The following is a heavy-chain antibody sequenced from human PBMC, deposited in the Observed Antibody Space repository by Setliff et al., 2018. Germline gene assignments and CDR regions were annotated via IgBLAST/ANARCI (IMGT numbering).Heavy chain of an antibody. J-gene: IGHJ5*02. CDR2: IYYRGST. CDR3: VAVGIATGGGWFDP. CDR1: GGSIRDYY. V-gene: IGHV4-59*01. D-gene: IGHD2-21*01. Sequence: SETLSLTCTVSGGSIRDYYWNWIRQSPGKGLEWIGYIYYRGSTNYNSSLKSRVTISIDMSTNQFSLKLTSATAADTAIYFCVAVGIATGGGWFDPWGQGTLGTVSS.